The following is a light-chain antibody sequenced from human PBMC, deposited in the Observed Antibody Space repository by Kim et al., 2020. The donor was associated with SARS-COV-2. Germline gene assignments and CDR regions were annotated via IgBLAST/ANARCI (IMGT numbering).Light chain of an antibody. CDR2: AAY. J-gene: IGKJ4*01. CDR3: QQLKSSLS. V-gene: IGKV1-9*01. Sequence: DIQLTQSPSFLSAFIGDRVTITCRASQGIGTYLAWYQQKSGEAPKLLIYAAYTLQSGVPSRFSGSGSGTEFTLTISSLQPEDFATYYCQQLKSSLSFGGGTKVDIK. CDR1: QGIGTY.